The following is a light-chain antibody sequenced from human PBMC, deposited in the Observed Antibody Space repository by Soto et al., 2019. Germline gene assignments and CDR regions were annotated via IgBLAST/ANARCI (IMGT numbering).Light chain of an antibody. CDR2: AAS. CDR1: QGIRND. Sequence: DLQMTQFPSSLSASVGDRVTITCRASQGIRNDLAWYQQKPGKAPKRLIYAASSLQSGVPSRFSGSGSGTEFTLAISSLQPEDFATFHWLQHSTYPLTFGQGTQVEIK. V-gene: IGKV1-17*01. J-gene: IGKJ1*01. CDR3: LQHSTYPLT.